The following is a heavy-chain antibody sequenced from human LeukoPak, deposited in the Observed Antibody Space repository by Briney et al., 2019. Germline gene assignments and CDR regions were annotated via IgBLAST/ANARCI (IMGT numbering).Heavy chain of an antibody. CDR2: ISGGGGTT. V-gene: IGHV3-23*01. CDR3: AKVRANRFASFDY. CDR1: GFIFSSYG. Sequence: PGGSLRLSCAASGFIFSSYGMSWVRQAPGRGLEWVSGISGGGGTTYYADSVKGRFTISRDNSKITLYLQMNSLRAEDTAVYYCAKVRANRFASFDYWGQGTLVTVSS. D-gene: IGHD1/OR15-1a*01. J-gene: IGHJ4*02.